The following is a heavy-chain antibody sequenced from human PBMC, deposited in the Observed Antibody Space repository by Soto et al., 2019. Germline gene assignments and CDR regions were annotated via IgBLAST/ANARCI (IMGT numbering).Heavy chain of an antibody. Sequence: VQLVQSVAEVKKPGASVMVSCKASGYTFSSYDINWVRQATGQGLEWMGWMNPNSGNTGYAQKFQGRVTMTRNTSTSTAYRERSSMRSEDTAVYYGTREYSSGWSTDWRQGTRVTVS. V-gene: IGHV1-8*01. J-gene: IGHJ4*02. CDR3: TREYSSGWSTD. D-gene: IGHD6-19*01. CDR1: GYTFSSYD. CDR2: MNPNSGNT.